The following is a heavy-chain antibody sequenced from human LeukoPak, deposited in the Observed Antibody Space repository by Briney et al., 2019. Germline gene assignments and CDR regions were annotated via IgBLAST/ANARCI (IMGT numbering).Heavy chain of an antibody. V-gene: IGHV1-24*01. J-gene: IGHJ4*02. CDR1: GYTLTELA. CDR2: FDPEDGET. CDR3: ATYSGYCYY. Sequence: ASVKVSCKVSGYTLTELAMHWVRQAPGEGLEWMGGFDPEDGETVYAQKFQGRVTMTEDTSTDTAYMELSSLSSEDTAVYFCATYSGYCYYWGQGTLVTVSS. D-gene: IGHD3-22*01.